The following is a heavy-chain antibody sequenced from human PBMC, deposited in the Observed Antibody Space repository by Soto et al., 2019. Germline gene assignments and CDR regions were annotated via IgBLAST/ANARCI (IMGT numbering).Heavy chain of an antibody. J-gene: IGHJ4*02. CDR1: GFTFSSYA. CDR2: ISGDGGST. Sequence: EVQLLESGGGLVQPGGSLRLSCAASGFTFSSYAKCWVRQAPGKGLEWVSTISGDGGSTYYADSVKGRFTISRDDSKNTVYLQMNSLRAEDTAVYYCAKDLWFGELSPEDYWGQGTLVTVSS. V-gene: IGHV3-23*01. D-gene: IGHD3-10*01. CDR3: AKDLWFGELSPEDY.